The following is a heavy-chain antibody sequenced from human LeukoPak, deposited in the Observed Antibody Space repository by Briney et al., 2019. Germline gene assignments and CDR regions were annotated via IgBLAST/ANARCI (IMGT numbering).Heavy chain of an antibody. CDR2: IIPIFGTA. CDR3: ARGWDYDSGGRPTAYVY. Sequence: SVKVSCKASGGTFSNYAINWVRQAPGQGLEWMGGIIPIFGTANYAQKFQGRVTITADKSTSTVYMELNSLKSEDTAVYYCARGWDYDSGGRPTAYVYWGQGTLVTVSS. D-gene: IGHD3-22*01. CDR1: GGTFSNYA. J-gene: IGHJ4*02. V-gene: IGHV1-69*06.